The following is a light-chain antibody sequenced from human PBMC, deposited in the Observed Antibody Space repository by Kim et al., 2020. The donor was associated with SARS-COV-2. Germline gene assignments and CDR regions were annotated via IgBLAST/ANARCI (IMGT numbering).Light chain of an antibody. Sequence: DIQMTVSPFSLSASVGDRVTITCRASQSISSYLNWYQQKPGKAPKLLIYAASRLQSGVPSRFSSSGSGTDFTLTISSLQPEDFATYYCQQSYSTPLTFGGGTKVDIK. V-gene: IGKV1-39*01. CDR3: QQSYSTPLT. J-gene: IGKJ4*01. CDR2: AAS. CDR1: QSISSY.